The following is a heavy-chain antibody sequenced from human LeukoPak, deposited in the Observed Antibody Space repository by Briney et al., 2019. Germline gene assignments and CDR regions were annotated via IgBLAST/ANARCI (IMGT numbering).Heavy chain of an antibody. Sequence: PGGSLRLSCAAPGFTFSDYYMSWIRQAPGKGLEWLSYISSSGSTIYYADSVKGRFTISRDNAKNSLYLQMNSLRAEDTAVYYCARLYYYGSGRPDYWGQGTLVTVSS. D-gene: IGHD3-10*01. CDR1: GFTFSDYY. J-gene: IGHJ4*02. V-gene: IGHV3-11*04. CDR2: ISSSGSTI. CDR3: ARLYYYGSGRPDY.